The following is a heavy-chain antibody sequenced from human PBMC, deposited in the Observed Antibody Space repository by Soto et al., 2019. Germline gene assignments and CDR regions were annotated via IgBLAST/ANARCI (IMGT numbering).Heavy chain of an antibody. CDR1: GNTFTNYY. V-gene: IGHV1-46*01. CDR2: INPSGGHT. J-gene: IGHJ4*02. CDR3: ARGGHVVVVTAAFDY. D-gene: IGHD2-21*02. Sequence: QVQLMQSGAEVKKPGASVKVSCKASGNTFTNYYIHWVRQAPGQGLEWMGTINPSGGHTTYAQKFRGRVTMTRDTSTSTLYMELTSLRSEDTAVYYWARGGHVVVVTAAFDYWGQGTLVTVSS.